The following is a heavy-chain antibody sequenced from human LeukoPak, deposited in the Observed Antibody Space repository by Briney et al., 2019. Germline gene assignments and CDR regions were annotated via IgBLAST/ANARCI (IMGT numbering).Heavy chain of an antibody. J-gene: IGHJ6*03. D-gene: IGHD5-18*01. CDR2: IYYSGST. Sequence: SETLSLTCTVSGGSISSYYWSWIRQPPGKGLEWIGYIYYSGSTNYNPSLKSRVTISEDTPKNQFSLRLSSVTAADTAVYYCARVMHGYSYGYYYYMDVWGKGTTVTVSS. CDR1: GGSISSYY. V-gene: IGHV4-59*01. CDR3: ARVMHGYSYGYYYYMDV.